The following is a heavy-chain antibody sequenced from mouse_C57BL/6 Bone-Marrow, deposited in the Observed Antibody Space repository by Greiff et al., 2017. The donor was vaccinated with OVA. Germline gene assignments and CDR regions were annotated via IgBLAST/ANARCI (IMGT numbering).Heavy chain of an antibody. J-gene: IGHJ2*01. Sequence: EVMLVESGAELVRPGASVKLSCTASGFNIKDYYMHWVKQRPEQGLEWIGRIDPEDGDTEYAPKFQGKATMTEATSSKTAYLQLSSLTSEDTAVYYCTTPYYGRRFDYWGQGTTLTVSS. V-gene: IGHV14-1*01. CDR3: TTPYYGRRFDY. CDR2: IDPEDGDT. D-gene: IGHD1-1*01. CDR1: GFNIKDYY.